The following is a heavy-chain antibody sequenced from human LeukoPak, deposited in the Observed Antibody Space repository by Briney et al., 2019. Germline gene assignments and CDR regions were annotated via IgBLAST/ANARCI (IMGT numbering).Heavy chain of an antibody. Sequence: GGSLRLSCAASGFTLSSYAMSWVRQAPGKVLEWVSAISGRGGSTYYADSVKGRFTISRDNSKNTLYLQINSLRAEDTAVYYCAKDSHSSGYIWGQGTLVTVSS. CDR3: AKDSHSSGYI. V-gene: IGHV3-23*01. CDR1: GFTLSSYA. D-gene: IGHD3-22*01. J-gene: IGHJ4*02. CDR2: ISGRGGST.